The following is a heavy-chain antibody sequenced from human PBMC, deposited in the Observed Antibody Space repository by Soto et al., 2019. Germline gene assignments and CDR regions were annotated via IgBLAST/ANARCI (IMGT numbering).Heavy chain of an antibody. Sequence: EVQLVESGGGLIQPGGSLRLSCAASGFTVSSNYMSWVRQAPGKGLEWVSAISGSGGSTYYADSVKGRFTISRDNSKNTLYLQMNSLRAEDTAVYYCAKVVASGVTTLSYYFDYWGQGTLVTVSS. CDR2: ISGSGGST. V-gene: IGHV3-23*04. J-gene: IGHJ4*02. CDR3: AKVVASGVTTLSYYFDY. D-gene: IGHD4-4*01. CDR1: GFTVSSNY.